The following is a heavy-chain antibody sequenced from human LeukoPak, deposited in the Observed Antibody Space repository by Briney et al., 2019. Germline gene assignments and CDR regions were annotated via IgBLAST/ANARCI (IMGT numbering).Heavy chain of an antibody. V-gene: IGHV4-59*08. CDR3: ARLPTDSSSDHY. J-gene: IGHJ4*02. D-gene: IGHD6-6*01. Sequence: SQTLSLTCTVSGGSISGSYCSWIRQPPGKGLEWLGYIYYSGTTNYNPSLKSRVTISVDTSKNQFSLKLSSVTAADTAVYYCARLPTDSSSDHYWGQGTLVTVSS. CDR2: IYYSGTT. CDR1: GGSISGSY.